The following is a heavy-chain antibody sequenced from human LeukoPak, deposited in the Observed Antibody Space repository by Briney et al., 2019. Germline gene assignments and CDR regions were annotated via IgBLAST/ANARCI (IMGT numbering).Heavy chain of an antibody. D-gene: IGHD2-21*02. CDR2: INHSGST. CDR3: ARAVVVVTAPIPYYFDY. Sequence: SETLSLTCAVYGGSFSGYYWSWIRQPPGKGLEWIGEINHSGSTNHNPSLKSRVTISVDTSKNQFSLKLSSVTAADTAVYYCARAVVVVTAPIPYYFDYWGQGTLVTVSS. CDR1: GGSFSGYY. V-gene: IGHV4-34*01. J-gene: IGHJ4*02.